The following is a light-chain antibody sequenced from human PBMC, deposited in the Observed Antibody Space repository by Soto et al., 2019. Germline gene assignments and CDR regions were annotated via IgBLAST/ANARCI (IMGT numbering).Light chain of an antibody. Sequence: QSALTQPPSASGSPGQSVTISCTGTSSDVGGYNYVSWYQHHPGKAPKLIIYEVTERPSGVPDRFSGSKSGNTASLTVSGLQAEDEADYYCSSYADTNTYVFGTGTQLTVL. J-gene: IGLJ7*01. CDR2: EVT. CDR3: SSYADTNTYV. CDR1: SSDVGGYNY. V-gene: IGLV2-8*01.